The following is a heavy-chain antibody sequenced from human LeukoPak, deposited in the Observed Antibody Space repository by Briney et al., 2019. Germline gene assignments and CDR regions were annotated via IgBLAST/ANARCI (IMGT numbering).Heavy chain of an antibody. CDR1: GFTFSSYA. D-gene: IGHD3-10*01. J-gene: IGHJ4*02. Sequence: PGGSLRLSCAASGFTFSSYAMIWVRQAPGKGLEWVSFISGSGGGTSYADSVKGRFTISRDNSKNTLYLQMNSLRAEDTAVYYCARGLSGSGNVYDYWGQGTLVTVSS. CDR2: ISGSGGGT. CDR3: ARGLSGSGNVYDY. V-gene: IGHV3-23*01.